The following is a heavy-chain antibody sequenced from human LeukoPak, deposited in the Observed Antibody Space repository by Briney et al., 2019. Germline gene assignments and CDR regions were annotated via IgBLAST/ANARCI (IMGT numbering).Heavy chain of an antibody. CDR2: IDHRGDT. D-gene: IGHD5-24*01. CDR3: ARGATISETGYFDF. J-gene: IGHJ4*03. CDR1: GGSFSRYY. Sequence: SETLSLTCAVYGGSFSRYYWSWIRQSPGKGLEWIAEIDHRGDTNYNPSVKSRVTISVDTSKNQFSLKVRSLSAADTAVYHCARGATISETGYFDFWGQGTLVTVSS. V-gene: IGHV4-34*01.